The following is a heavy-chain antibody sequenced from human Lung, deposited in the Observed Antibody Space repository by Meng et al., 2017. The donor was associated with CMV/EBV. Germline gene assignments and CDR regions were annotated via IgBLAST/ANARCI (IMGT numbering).Heavy chain of an antibody. J-gene: IGHJ4*02. CDR1: GYTFSAYQ. CDR2: INPSSGVT. V-gene: IGHV1-2*02. CDR3: ARFGGAPVGSTPPDY. D-gene: IGHD1-26*01. Sequence: ASVKSCXTSGYTFSAYQMHWIRQAPGHGLEWMGWINPSSGVTRSAPKYQGRVTMTSDRYSTAYLELTSLTSDDTAFYYCARFGGAPVGSTPPDYWGQGTLVTVSS.